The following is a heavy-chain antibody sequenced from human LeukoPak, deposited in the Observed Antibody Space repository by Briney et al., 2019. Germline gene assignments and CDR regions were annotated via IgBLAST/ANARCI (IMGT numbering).Heavy chain of an antibody. V-gene: IGHV3-30*04. Sequence: GGSLRLSCAASGFTFSSYHIHWVRQAPAKGLERVASITPDGSNKYYEDSVKGRFTISRDNSKNTLYPQMNSLRAEDTAVYYCARDEYYYGMDVWGQGTTVTVSS. CDR1: GFTFSSYH. CDR2: ITPDGSNK. J-gene: IGHJ6*02. CDR3: ARDEYYYGMDV.